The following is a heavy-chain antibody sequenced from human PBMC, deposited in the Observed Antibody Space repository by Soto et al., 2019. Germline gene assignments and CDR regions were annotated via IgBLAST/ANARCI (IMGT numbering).Heavy chain of an antibody. J-gene: IGHJ6*03. D-gene: IGHD2-2*01. V-gene: IGHV1-69*02. Sequence: ASVKVSCKASGGTFSSYTISWVRQAPGQGLEWMGRIIPILGIANYAQKFQGRVTITADKSTSTAYMELSSLRSEDTAVYYCARVPDIVVVPAARGNYYYYMDVWAKGPRSPSP. CDR1: GGTFSSYT. CDR3: ARVPDIVVVPAARGNYYYYMDV. CDR2: IIPILGIA.